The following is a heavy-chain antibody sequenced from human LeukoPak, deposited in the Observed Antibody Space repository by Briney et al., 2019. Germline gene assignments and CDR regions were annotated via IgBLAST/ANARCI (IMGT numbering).Heavy chain of an antibody. CDR2: ISGSGSRT. J-gene: IGHJ4*02. V-gene: IGHV3-23*01. D-gene: IGHD3-22*01. Sequence: PGGSLKLSCEASGFTLSSYAMSWVRQAPGKGPKWISAISGSGSRTYYEDSVKGRYTISRDNSKNTLYLQMNSLRAEDTAVYYCAKGNTYYYDSSGNWGQGTLVTVSS. CDR3: AKGNTYYYDSSGN. CDR1: GFTLSSYA.